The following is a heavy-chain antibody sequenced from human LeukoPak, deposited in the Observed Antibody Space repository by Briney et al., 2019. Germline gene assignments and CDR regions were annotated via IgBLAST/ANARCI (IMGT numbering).Heavy chain of an antibody. CDR2: INHSGST. CDR3: ARGQRYYDFWSGYSSNTFDY. D-gene: IGHD3-3*01. V-gene: IGHV4-34*01. J-gene: IGHJ4*02. CDR1: GGSFSGYY. Sequence: SETLSLTCAVYGGSFSGYYWSWIRQPPGKGLEWIGEINHSGSTNYNPSLKSRVTISVDTSKNQFSLKLSSVTAADTAVYYCARGQRYYDFWSGYSSNTFDYWGQGTLVTVSS.